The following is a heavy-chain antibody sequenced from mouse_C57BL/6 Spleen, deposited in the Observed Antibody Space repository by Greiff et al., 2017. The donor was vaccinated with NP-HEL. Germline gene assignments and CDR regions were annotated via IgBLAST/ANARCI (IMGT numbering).Heavy chain of an antibody. J-gene: IGHJ1*03. CDR1: GFPFSDYG. CDR2: ISSGSSTI. CDR3: ARWGSYWYFDV. D-gene: IGHD1-1*01. Sequence: EVKLMESGGGLVKPGGSLKLSCAASGFPFSDYGMHWVRQAPEKGLEWVAYISSGSSTIYYADTVKGRFTISRDNAKNTLFLQMTSLRSEDTAMYYCARWGSYWYFDVWGTGTTVTVAS. V-gene: IGHV5-17*01.